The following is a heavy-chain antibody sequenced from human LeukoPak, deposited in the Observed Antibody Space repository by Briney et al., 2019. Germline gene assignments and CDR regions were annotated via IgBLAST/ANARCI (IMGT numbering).Heavy chain of an antibody. Sequence: RAGGSLRLSCAASGFTFDDYAMHWVRQAPGKGLEWVSGISWNSGSIGYADSVKGRFTISRDNAKNSLYLQMNSLRAEDTALYYCAKDMYAVTGEEGYFDYWGQGTLVTVSS. CDR1: GFTFDDYA. CDR2: ISWNSGSI. J-gene: IGHJ4*02. V-gene: IGHV3-9*01. D-gene: IGHD2-8*01. CDR3: AKDMYAVTGEEGYFDY.